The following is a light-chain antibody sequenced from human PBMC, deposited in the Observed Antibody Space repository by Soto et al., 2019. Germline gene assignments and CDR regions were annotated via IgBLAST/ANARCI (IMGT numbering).Light chain of an antibody. J-gene: IGLJ1*01. CDR1: SSDVGGYNY. Sequence: QSVLTQPASVPGSPGQSITISCTGTSSDVGGYNYVSWYQQHPGKAPKLMIFEVSNRPSGVSNRFSGSKSGNTASLTISGLQTEDEADYYCTSYTSSFTHLFGTGTKVTV. CDR3: TSYTSSFTHL. V-gene: IGLV2-14*01. CDR2: EVS.